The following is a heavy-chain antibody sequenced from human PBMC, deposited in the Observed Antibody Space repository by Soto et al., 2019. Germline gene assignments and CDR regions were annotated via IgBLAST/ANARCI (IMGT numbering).Heavy chain of an antibody. Sequence: QVQLQESGPGLVKPSETLSLTCTVSGASINSYYWTWIRQSPGKGLEWIGFIFYSGATNSNPSLKSRVTMSVDTSQTQFSLRLSSVTAADTAVYYCARVFPSYCGGDCSHFDSWGQGTLVTVSS. CDR3: ARVFPSYCGGDCSHFDS. J-gene: IGHJ4*02. CDR1: GASINSYY. D-gene: IGHD2-21*02. CDR2: IFYSGAT. V-gene: IGHV4-59*01.